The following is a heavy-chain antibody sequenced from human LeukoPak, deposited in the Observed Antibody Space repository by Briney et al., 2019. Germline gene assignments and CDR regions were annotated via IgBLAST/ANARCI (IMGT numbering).Heavy chain of an antibody. Sequence: GRSLRLSCSASGFTFDNYAMHWVRQAPMKGLEWVASINWRSDEIGYADSVKGRFTISRDNAKNSLYLQMNSLRAEDTAVYYCARDIRGLGSCFDYWGQGTLVTVSS. CDR3: ARDIRGLGSCFDY. CDR2: INWRSDEI. J-gene: IGHJ4*02. D-gene: IGHD3-10*01. CDR1: GFTFDNYA. V-gene: IGHV3-9*01.